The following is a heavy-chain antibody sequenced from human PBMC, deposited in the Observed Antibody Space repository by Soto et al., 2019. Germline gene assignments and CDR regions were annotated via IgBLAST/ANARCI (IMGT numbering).Heavy chain of an antibody. CDR2: IYYSGST. J-gene: IGHJ3*02. Sequence: SETLSLTCTVSGGSISSGGYYWSWIRQHPGKGMEWIGYIYYSGSTYYNPSLKSRVTISVDTSKNQFSLKLSSVTAADTAVYYCARDSPGTEGYCSGGSCYSHAFDIWGQGTMVTVSS. D-gene: IGHD2-15*01. CDR3: ARDSPGTEGYCSGGSCYSHAFDI. V-gene: IGHV4-31*03. CDR1: GGSISSGGYY.